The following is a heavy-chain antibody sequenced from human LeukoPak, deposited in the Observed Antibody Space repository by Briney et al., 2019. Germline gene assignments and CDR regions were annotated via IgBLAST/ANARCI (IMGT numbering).Heavy chain of an antibody. CDR2: IYYSGST. J-gene: IGHJ5*02. V-gene: IGHV4-30-4*08. Sequence: SETLSLTCTVSGGSISSSSYYWGWIRQPPGKGLEWIGYIYYSGSTYYNPSLKSRVTISVDTSKNQFSLKLSSVTAADTAVYYCARGDCSSPSCSGNWFDPWGQGALVTVSS. CDR1: GGSISSSSYY. CDR3: ARGDCSSPSCSGNWFDP. D-gene: IGHD2-2*01.